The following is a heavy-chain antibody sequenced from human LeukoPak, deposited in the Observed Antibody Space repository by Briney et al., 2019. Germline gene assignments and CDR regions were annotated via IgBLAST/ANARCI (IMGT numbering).Heavy chain of an antibody. CDR2: IYHSGST. J-gene: IGHJ2*01. CDR3: ARLRGCSSTSCPPGWYFDL. V-gene: IGHV4-38-2*02. CDR1: GYSISSGYY. D-gene: IGHD2-2*01. Sequence: PSETLSLTCTVSGYSISSGYYWGWIRQPPGKGLEWIGSIYHSGSTYYNPSLKSRVTISVDTSKNQFSLKLSSVTAADTAVYYCARLRGCSSTSCPPGWYFDLWGRGTLVTVSS.